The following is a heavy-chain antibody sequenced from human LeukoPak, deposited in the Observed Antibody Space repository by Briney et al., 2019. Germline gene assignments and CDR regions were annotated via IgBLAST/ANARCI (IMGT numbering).Heavy chain of an antibody. CDR3: AKDLSGDWDAFDI. J-gene: IGHJ3*02. CDR1: GFTFSSYA. V-gene: IGHV3-30-3*01. D-gene: IGHD2-21*02. CDR2: ISYDGSNK. Sequence: PGGSLRLSCAASGFTFSSYAMHWVRQAPGKGLEWVAVISYDGSNKYYADSVKGRFTISRDNSKNTLYLQMNSLRAEDTAVYYCAKDLSGDWDAFDIWGQGTMVTVSS.